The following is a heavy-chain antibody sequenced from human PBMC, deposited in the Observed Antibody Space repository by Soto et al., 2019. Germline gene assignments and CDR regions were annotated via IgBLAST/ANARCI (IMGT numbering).Heavy chain of an antibody. V-gene: IGHV4-61*01. D-gene: IGHD3-16*01. CDR1: GGSVSSGSYY. CDR3: ARDPRGTAPFDY. J-gene: IGHJ4*02. Sequence: QVQLQESGPGLVKPSETLSLTCTVSGGSVSSGSYYWSWIRQPPGKGLEWIGYIYYSGSTNYNPSLKSRVTISVDTSKNQFSLKLSSVTAADTAVYYCARDPRGTAPFDYWGQGTLVTVSS. CDR2: IYYSGST.